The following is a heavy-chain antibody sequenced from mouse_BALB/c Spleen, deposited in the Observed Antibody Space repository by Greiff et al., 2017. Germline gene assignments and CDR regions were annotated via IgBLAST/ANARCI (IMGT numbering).Heavy chain of an antibody. CDR2: ISYSGST. J-gene: IGHJ2*01. CDR3: ARSAATGAFDY. D-gene: IGHD1-2*01. V-gene: IGHV3-2*02. Sequence: EVKLMESGPGLVKPSQSLSLTCTVTGYSITSDYAWNWIRQFPGNKLEWMGYISYSGSTSYNPSLKSRISITRDTSKNQFFLQLNSVTTEDTATYYCARSAATGAFDYWGQGTTLTVSS. CDR1: GYSITSDYA.